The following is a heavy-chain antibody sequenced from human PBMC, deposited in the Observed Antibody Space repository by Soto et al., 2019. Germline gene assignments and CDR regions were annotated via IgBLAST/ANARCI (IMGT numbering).Heavy chain of an antibody. D-gene: IGHD6-19*01. CDR2: IYYSGST. CDR3: ARGENTALAGLWDY. J-gene: IGHJ4*02. CDR1: GGSISSGDYY. V-gene: IGHV4-30-4*02. Sequence: SETLSLTCTVSGGSISSGDYYWSWIRQPPGKGLEWIGYIYYSGSTNYNPSLKGRVAISVDTSKNQFSLKLSSVTAADTALYYCARGENTALAGLWDYWGQGTLVTVSS.